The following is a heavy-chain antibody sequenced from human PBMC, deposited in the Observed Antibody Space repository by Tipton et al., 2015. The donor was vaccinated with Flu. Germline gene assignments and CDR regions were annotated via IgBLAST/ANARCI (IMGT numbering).Heavy chain of an antibody. Sequence: TLSLTCTVSGVSMRRDYFWGWLRPAPGKGLEGIGNIHYSGSPHYNPSLKSRATISVDTSKNLFPLRVCSVTAADTAVYYYARRDYSNYVSDPKNWFDPWGQGTLVTVSS. CDR2: IHYSGSP. D-gene: IGHD4-11*01. V-gene: IGHV4-38-2*02. CDR1: GVSMRRDYF. J-gene: IGHJ5*02. CDR3: ARRDYSNYVSDPKNWFDP.